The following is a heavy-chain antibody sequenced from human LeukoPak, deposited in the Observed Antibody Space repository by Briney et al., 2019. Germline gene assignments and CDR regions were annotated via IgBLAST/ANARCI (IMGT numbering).Heavy chain of an antibody. CDR1: GGSFSGYY. Sequence: SETLSLTCAVYGGSFSGYYWSWIRQPLGKGLEWIGEINHSGSTNYNPSLKSRVTISVDTSKNQFSLKLSSVTAADTAVYYCARRSYGMDVWGKGTTVTVSS. J-gene: IGHJ6*04. V-gene: IGHV4-34*01. CDR3: ARRSYGMDV. CDR2: INHSGST.